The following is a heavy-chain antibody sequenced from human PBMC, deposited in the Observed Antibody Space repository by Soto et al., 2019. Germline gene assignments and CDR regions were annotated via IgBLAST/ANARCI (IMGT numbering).Heavy chain of an antibody. J-gene: IGHJ4*02. D-gene: IGHD1-1*01. CDR2: INHSGST. V-gene: IGHV4-34*01. CDR1: GGSFSGYY. Sequence: SEPLSLTGAVYGGSFSGYYWSWIRQPPGKGLEWIGEINHSGSTNYNPSLKSRVTISVDTSKNQFSLKLSSVTAADTAVYYCARATNLDYWGQGTLVTVSS. CDR3: ARATNLDY.